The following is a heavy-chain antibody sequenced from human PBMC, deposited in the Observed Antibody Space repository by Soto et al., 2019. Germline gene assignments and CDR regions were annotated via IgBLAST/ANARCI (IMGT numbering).Heavy chain of an antibody. CDR1: GYTFTSYD. Sequence: ASVKVSCKASGYTFTSYDINWVRQATGQGLEWMGWMNPNSGNTGYAQKFQGRVTMTRDKSTSTLYMELSSLSSEDTALYYCARVDSSGYYREGRVYFDYWGQGTLVTVSS. D-gene: IGHD3-3*01. J-gene: IGHJ4*02. CDR3: ARVDSSGYYREGRVYFDY. V-gene: IGHV1-8*01. CDR2: MNPNSGNT.